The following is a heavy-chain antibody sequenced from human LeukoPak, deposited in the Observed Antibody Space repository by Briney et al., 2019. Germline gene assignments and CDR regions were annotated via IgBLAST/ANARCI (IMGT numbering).Heavy chain of an antibody. V-gene: IGHV1-3*01. CDR1: GYTFTSYA. D-gene: IGHD3-22*01. J-gene: IGHJ4*02. CDR2: INAGNGNT. Sequence: ASVKVSCKASGYTFTSYAMHWVRQALGQRLEWMGWINAGNGNTKYSQKFQGRVTITRDTSASTAYMELSSLRSEDTAVYYCAREDSSGYYYFDYWGQGTLVTVSS. CDR3: AREDSSGYYYFDY.